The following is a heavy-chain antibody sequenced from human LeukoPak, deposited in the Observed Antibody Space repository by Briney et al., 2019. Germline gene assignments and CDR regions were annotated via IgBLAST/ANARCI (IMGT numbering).Heavy chain of an antibody. Sequence: PGGSLRLSCAASGFTFSSYAMSWVRQAPGKGLEWVSAISGSGGSTYYADSVKGRFTISRDNSKNTLYLQMNSLRAEDTAVYYCAKVYCSGVSCYGMDVWGQGTTVTVSS. J-gene: IGHJ6*02. CDR2: ISGSGGST. CDR3: AKVYCSGVSCYGMDV. CDR1: GFTFSSYA. D-gene: IGHD2-15*01. V-gene: IGHV3-23*01.